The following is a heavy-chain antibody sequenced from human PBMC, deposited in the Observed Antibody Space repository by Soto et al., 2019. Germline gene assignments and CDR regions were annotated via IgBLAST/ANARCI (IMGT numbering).Heavy chain of an antibody. D-gene: IGHD4-17*01. CDR2: ISSDGSEK. Sequence: QVQLVESGGGVFQPGMSLRLSCAASGFTCSTYGVHWVRQAPGKGLEWVAVISSDGSEKYYAGSVKGRVSISRDNSKGTLFLQMDSLRAEDTAGYYCAKGAVTTSLYYFDYWGQGTLVTVSS. CDR1: GFTCSTYG. CDR3: AKGAVTTSLYYFDY. J-gene: IGHJ4*02. V-gene: IGHV3-30*18.